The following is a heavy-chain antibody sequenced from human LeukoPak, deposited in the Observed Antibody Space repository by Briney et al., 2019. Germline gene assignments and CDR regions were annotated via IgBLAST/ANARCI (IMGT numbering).Heavy chain of an antibody. D-gene: IGHD4-17*01. V-gene: IGHV3-21*01. CDR1: GFTFSSYS. J-gene: IGHJ4*02. CDR2: ISSSSSYI. CDR3: ARDSLATATNFDY. Sequence: GGSLRLSCAASGFTFSSYSMNWVRQAPGKGLEWVSSISSSSSYIYYADSVKGRFTISRDNAKNSLYLQMNSLRAEDTAVYYCARDSLATATNFDYWGQGTLVTVSS.